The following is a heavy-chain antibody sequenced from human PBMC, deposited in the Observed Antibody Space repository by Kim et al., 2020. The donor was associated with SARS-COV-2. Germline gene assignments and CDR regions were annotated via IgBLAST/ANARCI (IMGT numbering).Heavy chain of an antibody. V-gene: IGHV3-43*02. Sequence: GGSLRLSCAASGFTFDDYAMHWVRQAPGNGLEWVSLISGDGGSTYYADSVKGRFTISRDNSKNSLYLQMNSLRTEDTALYYCAKDTHYYYGMDVWGQGTTVTVSS. CDR1: GFTFDDYA. J-gene: IGHJ6*02. CDR3: AKDTHYYYGMDV. CDR2: ISGDGGST.